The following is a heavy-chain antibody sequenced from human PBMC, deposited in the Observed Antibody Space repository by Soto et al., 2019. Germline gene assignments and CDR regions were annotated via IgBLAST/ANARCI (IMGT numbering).Heavy chain of an antibody. CDR1: GFTFSSYG. Sequence: QVQLVESGGGVVQPGRSLRLSCVGSGFTFSSYGIQWVRQAPGKGLEWVAVISYEGSHQYYADSVKGRLTISRDNSKKPVFPHMNILITEHTAVVYCAKDSTFGTAGTHRWGQGTRVIVPS. J-gene: IGHJ4*02. CDR3: AKDSTFGTAGTHR. V-gene: IGHV3-30*18. CDR2: ISYEGSHQ. D-gene: IGHD3-16*01.